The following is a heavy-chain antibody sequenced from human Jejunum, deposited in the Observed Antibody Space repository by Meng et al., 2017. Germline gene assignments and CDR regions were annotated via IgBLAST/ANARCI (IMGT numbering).Heavy chain of an antibody. Sequence: GESLKISCGVSGLSFSAAWMSWVRQGPGKGLEWVGRIKSKGGGGTADYAVAVKGRFTISRDDSQNMVYLHMSSLRSEDTGVYFCTHVRDPTSWSFGTWGQGTQVTVSS. V-gene: IGHV3-15*07. CDR3: THVRDPTSWSFGT. D-gene: IGHD2-2*01. CDR2: IKSKGGGGTA. J-gene: IGHJ5*02. CDR1: GLSFSAAW.